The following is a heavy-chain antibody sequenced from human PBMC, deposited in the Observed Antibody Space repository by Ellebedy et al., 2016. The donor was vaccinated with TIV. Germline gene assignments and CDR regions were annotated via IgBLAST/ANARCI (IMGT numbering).Heavy chain of an antibody. CDR3: ARHFRYTYGHLID. Sequence: MPSETLSLTCSVSGGSVSSHYWSWIRQPPGKGLEWLAYIFYLGSTNYTPSLKSRVTVSVDTSKNQFSLTLDSVTAADTAVYYCARHFRYTYGHLIDWGPGILVTVAS. D-gene: IGHD5-18*01. J-gene: IGHJ4*02. CDR2: IFYLGST. V-gene: IGHV4-59*08. CDR1: GGSVSSHY.